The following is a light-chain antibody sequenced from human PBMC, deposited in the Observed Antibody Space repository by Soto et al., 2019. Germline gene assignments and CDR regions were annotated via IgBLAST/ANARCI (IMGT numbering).Light chain of an antibody. J-gene: IGKJ4*01. CDR1: QGIRND. CDR2: GAS. CDR3: LQDYNYPLT. Sequence: AIQMTQSPSSLSASVGDRVTITCRASQGIRNDLGWYQQKPGKAPKLLIYGASSLQSGVPSRLIGSGSGTDFTLTISSQQPEDFATDYCLQDYNYPLTFGGGTKVEIK. V-gene: IGKV1-6*01.